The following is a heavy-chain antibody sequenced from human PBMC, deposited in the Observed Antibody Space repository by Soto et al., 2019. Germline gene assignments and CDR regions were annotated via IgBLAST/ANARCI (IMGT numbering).Heavy chain of an antibody. V-gene: IGHV4-39*01. D-gene: IGHD6-25*01. J-gene: IGHJ4*02. CDR1: GGSISRSTYY. CDR2: INYSGSN. CDR3: VKKERPTAAFKPFAY. Sequence: SETLSLTCTVSGGSISRSTYYWGWIRQPPGERLEWIGSINYSGSNYYNPSLKSRVTISVDTSKNQFSLKLSSVTAADTAVYYCVKKERPTAAFKPFAYWGQGTRVTVSS.